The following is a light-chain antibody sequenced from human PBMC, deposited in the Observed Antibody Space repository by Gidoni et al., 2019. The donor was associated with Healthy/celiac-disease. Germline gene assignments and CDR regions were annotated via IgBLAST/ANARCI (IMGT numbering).Light chain of an antibody. CDR1: RSVSSN. CDR2: GAS. V-gene: IGKV3-15*01. CDR3: QQYNNWPQT. Sequence: EIVMTQSPATLSVSPGERATLSGRASRSVSSNLAWYQQQPGQAPRLLIYGASTRATGIPARFSGSGSGTEFTLTISSLQSEDFAVYYCQQYNNWPQTFGQGTKLEIK. J-gene: IGKJ2*01.